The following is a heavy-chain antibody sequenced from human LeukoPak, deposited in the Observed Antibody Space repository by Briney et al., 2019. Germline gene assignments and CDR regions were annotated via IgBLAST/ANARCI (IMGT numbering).Heavy chain of an antibody. CDR1: GFTFSNSA. D-gene: IGHD1-26*01. CDR2: LSGNGRSP. V-gene: IGHV3-23*01. Sequence: PGGSLRLSCAGSGFTFSNSAMSWVRQAPGKGLEWVSILSGNGRSPSYADSVKGRFTISRDNSNNLLYLQMNSLRADDTAVYYCAKGGVTSCFGFWGQGTLVTVFS. J-gene: IGHJ4*02. CDR3: AKGGVTSCFGF.